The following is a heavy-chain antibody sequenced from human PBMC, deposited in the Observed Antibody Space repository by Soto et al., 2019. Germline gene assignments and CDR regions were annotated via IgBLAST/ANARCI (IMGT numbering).Heavy chain of an antibody. Sequence: PGGSLRLSCAASGFTFSSYAMSWVRQAPGKGLEWVSAISGSGGSTYYADSVKGRFTISRDNSKNTLYLQMNSLRAEDTAVYYCAKGPYYDYVWGSYRPLDYWGQGTLVTVSS. D-gene: IGHD3-16*02. CDR2: ISGSGGST. J-gene: IGHJ4*02. V-gene: IGHV3-23*01. CDR3: AKGPYYDYVWGSYRPLDY. CDR1: GFTFSSYA.